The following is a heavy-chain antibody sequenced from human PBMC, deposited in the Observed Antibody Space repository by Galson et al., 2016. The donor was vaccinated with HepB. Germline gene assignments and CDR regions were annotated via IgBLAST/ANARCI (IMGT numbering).Heavy chain of an antibody. CDR3: VRRRVGVNYVDT. Sequence: QSGAEVKKPGESLRISCQGSGYSFPNSWIGWVRQMPGKGLEWMGINYPGDSDTKYSPSFQGQVNISADESNSTADMQGVSRKASDTAMYVCVRRRVGVNYVDTWGQGTLVTVSS. CDR1: GYSFPNSW. V-gene: IGHV5-51*01. J-gene: IGHJ5*02. CDR2: NYPGDSDT. D-gene: IGHD3-16*01.